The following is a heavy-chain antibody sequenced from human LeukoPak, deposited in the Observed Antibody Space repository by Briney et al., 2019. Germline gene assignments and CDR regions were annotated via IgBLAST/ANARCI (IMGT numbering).Heavy chain of an antibody. D-gene: IGHD3-16*01. Sequence: GGSLRLSCAASGFTFDDYGMSWVRQAPGKGLEWVSGINWNGGSTGYADSVKGRFTISRDNAKNSLYLQMNSLRTEDTALYYCAKDRKNWGLFDYWGQGTLVTVSS. J-gene: IGHJ4*02. CDR2: INWNGGST. CDR3: AKDRKNWGLFDY. CDR1: GFTFDDYG. V-gene: IGHV3-20*04.